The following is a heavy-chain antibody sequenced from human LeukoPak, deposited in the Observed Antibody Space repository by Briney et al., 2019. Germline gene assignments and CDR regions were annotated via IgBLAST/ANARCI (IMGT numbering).Heavy chain of an antibody. CDR2: ISPNSGGT. V-gene: IGHV1-2*02. D-gene: IGHD3-22*01. Sequence: GASVKVSCKASGYSFSGHYMHWVRQAPGQGPEWMGWISPNSGGTNYAQKFQGRVTITRNTSISTAYMELSSLRSEDTAVYYCARGLGGSSGYYFSGRTYYFDYWGQGTLVTVSS. CDR3: ARGLGGSSGYYFSGRTYYFDY. J-gene: IGHJ4*02. CDR1: GYSFSGHY.